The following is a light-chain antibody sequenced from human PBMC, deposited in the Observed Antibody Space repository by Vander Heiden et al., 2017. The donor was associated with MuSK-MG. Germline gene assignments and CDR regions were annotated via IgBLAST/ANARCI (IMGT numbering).Light chain of an antibody. Sequence: EIVLTQSPGTLSLSPGERATLSCRASQSVSSSYLAWYQQKPGQAPRLLIYGASSRATAIPDRFSGSGSGTDFTLTISILEPEDFAVYYCQQYGSSPGTFGEGTKVEIK. CDR1: QSVSSSY. J-gene: IGKJ1*01. CDR2: GAS. CDR3: QQYGSSPGT. V-gene: IGKV3-20*01.